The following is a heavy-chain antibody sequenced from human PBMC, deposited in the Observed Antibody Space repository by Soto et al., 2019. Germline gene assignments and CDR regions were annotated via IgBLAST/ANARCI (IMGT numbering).Heavy chain of an antibody. J-gene: IGHJ6*02. CDR1: GFTSSTHY. D-gene: IGHD3-9*01. Sequence: PGGSLRLSCAASGFTSSTHYMTWDRQAPGKGLEWVANINQDGSGKYYAGSVKGRFTISRDNAKNSLYLQMNSLTAEDTAVYYRARWDFDILAGYYIDVWGQGTTVTVSS. CDR3: ARWDFDILAGYYIDV. CDR2: INQDGSGK. V-gene: IGHV3-7*03.